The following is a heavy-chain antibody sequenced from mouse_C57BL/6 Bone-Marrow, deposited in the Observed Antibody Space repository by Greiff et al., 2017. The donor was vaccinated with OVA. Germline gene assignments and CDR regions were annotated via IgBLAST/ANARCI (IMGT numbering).Heavy chain of an antibody. Sequence: VQLQESGAELARPGASVKLSCKASGYTFTSYGISWVKQRTGQGLEWIGEIYPRSGNTYYNEKFKGKATLTADKSSSTAYMELRSLTSEDSAVYFCARWLLPYYFDYWGQGTTLTVSS. V-gene: IGHV1-81*01. CDR2: IYPRSGNT. CDR1: GYTFTSYG. CDR3: ARWLLPYYFDY. D-gene: IGHD2-3*01. J-gene: IGHJ2*01.